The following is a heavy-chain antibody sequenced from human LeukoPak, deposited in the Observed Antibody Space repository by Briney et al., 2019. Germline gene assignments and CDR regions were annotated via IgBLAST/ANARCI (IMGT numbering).Heavy chain of an antibody. CDR1: GGTFSSYT. CDR3: ARYYGGNYSLDY. Sequence: GASVKVSCKASGGTFSSYTISWVRQAPGQGLEWMGRIIPILGIANYAQKFHGRGTITADKSTSTAYMELSNMRSEDTAVYYCARYYGGNYSLDYWGQGTLVTVSS. V-gene: IGHV1-69*02. J-gene: IGHJ4*02. CDR2: IIPILGIA. D-gene: IGHD4-23*01.